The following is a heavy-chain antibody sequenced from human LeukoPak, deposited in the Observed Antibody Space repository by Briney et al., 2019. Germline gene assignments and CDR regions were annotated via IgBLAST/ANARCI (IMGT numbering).Heavy chain of an antibody. CDR1: GGSFSGYY. D-gene: IGHD2-2*01. Sequence: SETLSLTCAVYGGSFSGYYWSWIRQPPGKGLEWIGEINHSGSTNYNPSLKSRVTISVDTSKNQFSLKLSSVTAADTAVYYCARSIVVVPAATNWFDPWGQGTLSPSPQ. CDR3: ARSIVVVPAATNWFDP. J-gene: IGHJ5*02. CDR2: INHSGST. V-gene: IGHV4-34*01.